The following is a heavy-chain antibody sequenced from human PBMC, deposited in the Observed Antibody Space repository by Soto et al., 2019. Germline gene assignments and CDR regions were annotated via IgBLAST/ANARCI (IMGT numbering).Heavy chain of an antibody. CDR2: ISSSSSYI. J-gene: IGHJ4*02. D-gene: IGHD2-15*01. CDR1: GFTFSSYN. Sequence: GGSLRLSCAASGFTFSSYNMNWVRQAPGKGLEWVSSISSSSSYIYYADSVKGRFTISRDNAKNSLYLQMNSLRAEDTAVYYCARAEVEMPTPWGQGTLVTVSS. CDR3: ARAEVEMPTP. V-gene: IGHV3-21*01.